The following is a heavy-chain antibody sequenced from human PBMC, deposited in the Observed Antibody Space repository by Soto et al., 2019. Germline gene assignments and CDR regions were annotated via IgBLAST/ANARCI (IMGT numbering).Heavy chain of an antibody. CDR1: GFIFGDYA. D-gene: IGHD2-21*01. Sequence: GGSLRLSCTTSGFIFGDYAMNWFRQAPGKGLEWVSGISWNSGSIGYADSVKGRFTISRDNAKNTLYLHMNSLRAEDTAVYYCVRDMQLWRLHSWGQGTLVTVS. V-gene: IGHV3-9*01. CDR2: ISWNSGSI. J-gene: IGHJ4*02. CDR3: VRDMQLWRLHS.